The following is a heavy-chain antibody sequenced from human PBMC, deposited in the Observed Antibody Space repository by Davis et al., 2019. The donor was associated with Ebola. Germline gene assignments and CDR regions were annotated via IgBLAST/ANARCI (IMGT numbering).Heavy chain of an antibody. J-gene: IGHJ4*02. CDR3: ARGLHYYDSSGYWVY. CDR2: IYYSGST. Sequence: SETLSLTCAVYGGSFSSYYWSWIRQPPGKGLEWIGYIYYSGSTNYNPSLKSRVTISVDTSKNQFSLKLSSVTAADTAVYYCARGLHYYDSSGYWVYWGQGTLVTVSS. V-gene: IGHV4-59*01. D-gene: IGHD3-22*01. CDR1: GGSFSSYY.